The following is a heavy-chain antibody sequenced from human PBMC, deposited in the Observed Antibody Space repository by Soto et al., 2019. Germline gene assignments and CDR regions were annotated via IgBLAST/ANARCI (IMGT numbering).Heavy chain of an antibody. CDR3: ARTFHYYDSSGYHNWFDP. V-gene: IGHV1-18*01. J-gene: IGHJ5*02. CDR1: GYTFTSYG. CDR2: ISAYNGNT. D-gene: IGHD3-22*01. Sequence: GASVKVSCKASGYTFTSYGISWVRQAPGQGLEWMGWISAYNGNTNYAQKLQGRVTMTTDTSTSTAYMELRSLRSDDTAVYYCARTFHYYDSSGYHNWFDPWGQGTLVTVSS.